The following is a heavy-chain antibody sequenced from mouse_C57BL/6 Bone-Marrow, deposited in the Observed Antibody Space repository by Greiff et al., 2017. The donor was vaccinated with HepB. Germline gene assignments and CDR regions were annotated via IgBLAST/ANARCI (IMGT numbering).Heavy chain of an antibody. CDR3: ARSDYGSSRYWYFDV. J-gene: IGHJ1*03. D-gene: IGHD1-1*01. V-gene: IGHV3-8*01. CDR2: ISYSGST. CDR1: GYSITSDY. Sequence: EVQLVESGPGLAKPSQTLSLTCSVTGYSITSDYWNWIRQFPGNKLEYMGYISYSGSTYYNPSLKSRISITRDTSKNQYYLQLNSVTTEDTATYYCARSDYGSSRYWYFDVWGTGTTVTVSS.